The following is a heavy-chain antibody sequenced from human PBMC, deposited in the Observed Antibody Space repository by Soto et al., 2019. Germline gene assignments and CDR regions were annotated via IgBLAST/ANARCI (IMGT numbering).Heavy chain of an antibody. CDR1: GGSISSGSYS. Sequence: SETLSLACAVSGGSISSGSYSWSWIRQPPGKGLEWIGYIYHSGSTYYNPSLKSRVTISVDRSKNQFSLKLSSVTAADTAVYYCARLTYYYDSSGYYFPLYFDYWGHGTLVTDSS. CDR3: ARLTYYYDSSGYYFPLYFDY. J-gene: IGHJ4*01. D-gene: IGHD3-22*01. V-gene: IGHV4-30-2*01. CDR2: IYHSGST.